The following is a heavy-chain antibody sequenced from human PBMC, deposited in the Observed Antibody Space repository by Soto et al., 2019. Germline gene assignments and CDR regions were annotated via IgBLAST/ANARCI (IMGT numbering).Heavy chain of an antibody. CDR1: GYTFTSYG. V-gene: IGHV1-18*04. CDR2: ISAYNGNT. D-gene: IGHD3-3*01. CDR3: ARDGARIAVFGVVYYFDY. Sequence: ASVKVSCKASGYTFTSYGISWVRQAPGQGLEWMGWISAYNGNTNYAQKLQGRVAMTTDTSTSTAYMELRSLRSDDTAVYYCARDGARIAVFGVVYYFDYWGQGTVVTVSS. J-gene: IGHJ4*02.